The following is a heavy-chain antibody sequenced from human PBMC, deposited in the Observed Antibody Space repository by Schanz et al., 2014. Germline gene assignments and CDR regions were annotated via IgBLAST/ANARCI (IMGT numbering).Heavy chain of an antibody. J-gene: IGHJ4*02. CDR3: ARGGYSSGWYDRDIAHFDY. Sequence: QLQLVQSGTEVKKPGSSVKVSCKLSGGTFSSYTISWMRQAPGQGLEWMGWISPYNGNTNYAQKLQGRVTMTTDTSTSTAYMELRSLRSDDTAVYYCARGGYSSGWYDRDIAHFDYWGQGTLVTVSS. CDR1: GGTFSSYT. CDR2: ISPYNGNT. V-gene: IGHV1-18*01. D-gene: IGHD6-19*01.